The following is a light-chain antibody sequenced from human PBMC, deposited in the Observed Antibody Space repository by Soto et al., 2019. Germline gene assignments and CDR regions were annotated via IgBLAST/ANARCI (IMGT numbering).Light chain of an antibody. J-gene: IGLJ1*01. CDR1: SSDIGAYYS. V-gene: IGLV2-14*03. Sequence: QSVLTQPASVSGAPGQSITISCSGTSSDIGAYYSASWHQQHPSTPPKLMNDNNNQRPSIVSYRFSCTKSANTASLITSLLQSDDDDDYYCPSHTTRRTYVFGPGTKVTVL. CDR2: NNN. CDR3: PSHTTRRTYV.